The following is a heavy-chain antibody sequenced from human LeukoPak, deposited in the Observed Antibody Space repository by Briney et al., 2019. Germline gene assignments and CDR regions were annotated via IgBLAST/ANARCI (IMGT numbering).Heavy chain of an antibody. D-gene: IGHD6-6*01. CDR2: IHPAKSYK. CDR1: GYTFTEHF. Sequence: ASVKVSCKASGYTFTEHFIHWVRQAPGKGLQYMGWIHPAKSYKVYAQMFHGRVTLTRDTPATTTYMELSGLRSDDTAVYYCARDLRPANLWGQGTLVAVSS. CDR3: ARDLRPANL. V-gene: IGHV1-2*02. J-gene: IGHJ4*02.